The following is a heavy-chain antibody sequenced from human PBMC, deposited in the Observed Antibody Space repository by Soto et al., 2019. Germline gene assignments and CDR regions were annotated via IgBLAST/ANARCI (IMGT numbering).Heavy chain of an antibody. CDR3: ARGVMGADGLDI. V-gene: IGHV3-74*01. Sequence: EVQLVESGGGLVQPGGSLRLSCVASGFTFSSHWMHWVRQAPGNGLVWVSRISSDGSRTNNADSVKGRFAIFRDNAKNTVYLQMNSLRAEETAVYYCARGVMGADGLDIWGQGTMVTVSS. CDR1: GFTFSSHW. CDR2: ISSDGSRT. J-gene: IGHJ3*02. D-gene: IGHD3-16*01.